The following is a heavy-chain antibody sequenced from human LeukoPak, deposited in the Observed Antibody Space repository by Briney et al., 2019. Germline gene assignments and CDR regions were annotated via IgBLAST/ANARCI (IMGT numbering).Heavy chain of an antibody. CDR1: GGSISSYY. Sequence: SETLSLTCTVSGGSISSYYWSWIRQPPGKGLEWIGSIYHSGSTYYNPSLKSRVTISVDTSKNQFSLKLSSVTAADTAVYYCARGEWVTTFDYWGQGTLVTVSS. D-gene: IGHD4-11*01. J-gene: IGHJ4*02. V-gene: IGHV4-38-2*02. CDR3: ARGEWVTTFDY. CDR2: IYHSGST.